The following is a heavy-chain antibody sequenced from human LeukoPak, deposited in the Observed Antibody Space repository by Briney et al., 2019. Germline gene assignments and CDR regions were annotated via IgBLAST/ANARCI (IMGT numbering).Heavy chain of an antibody. CDR1: GRHIRSYY. CDR3: AIRTLTKEIDY. V-gene: IGHV4-59*08. CDR2: IYFSGST. J-gene: IGHJ4*02. D-gene: IGHD3-16*01. Sequence: SETLSLTCTVSGRHIRSYYWSWVRQPPGKGLAWIGYIYFSGSTHYNPSLKGRVSISVDTSKNQFSLKLSCVTAADTALYYCAIRTLTKEIDYWGQGTLVTVSS.